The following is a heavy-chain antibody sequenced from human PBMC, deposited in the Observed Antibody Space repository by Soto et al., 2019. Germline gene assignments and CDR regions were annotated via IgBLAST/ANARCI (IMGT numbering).Heavy chain of an antibody. CDR2: IYYSGST. D-gene: IGHD3-16*01. Sequence: SETLSLTCTVSGGSISSYYWSWIRQPPGKGLEWIGYIYYSGSTNYNPSLKSRVTISVDTSKNHFSLKLSCVTAADTAVYYCARAVWTTYDAFDIWGQGTMVTVSS. CDR3: ARAVWTTYDAFDI. CDR1: GGSISSYY. J-gene: IGHJ3*02. V-gene: IGHV4-59*01.